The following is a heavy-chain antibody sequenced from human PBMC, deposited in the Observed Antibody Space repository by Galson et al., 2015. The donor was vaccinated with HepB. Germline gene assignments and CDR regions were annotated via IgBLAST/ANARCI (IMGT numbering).Heavy chain of an antibody. V-gene: IGHV3-11*01. Sequence: SLRLSCAVSDFTFSDFYMTWIRQAPGKGLEWVSYISVTGTTTNYADSVKGRFTVSRDNAKKSLYLQMNSLRAEDTAMYYCAKAAGWFDPLGQGILVTVSS. CDR1: DFTFSDFY. J-gene: IGHJ5*02. CDR3: AKAAGWFDP. CDR2: ISVTGTTT.